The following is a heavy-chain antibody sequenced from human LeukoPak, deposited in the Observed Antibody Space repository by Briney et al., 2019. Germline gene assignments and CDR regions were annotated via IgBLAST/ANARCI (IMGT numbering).Heavy chain of an antibody. J-gene: IGHJ4*02. CDR2: ISSGGSTI. CDR1: GFIFSSHS. V-gene: IGHV3-48*02. CDR3: ARDETGVGSGGIDL. Sequence: GGSLRLSCATSGFIFSSHSMNWVRQAPGKGLVWVAYISSGGSTIYYADSVRGRFTISRDSARNALYLQVDSLRDEDTAVYYCARDETGVGSGGIDLWGQGTLVTVSS. D-gene: IGHD2-8*02.